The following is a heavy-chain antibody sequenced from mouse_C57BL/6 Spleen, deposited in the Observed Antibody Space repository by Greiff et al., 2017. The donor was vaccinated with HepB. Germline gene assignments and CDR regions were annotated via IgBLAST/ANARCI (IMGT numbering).Heavy chain of an antibody. CDR3: ARSYDYGGAWFAY. Sequence: EVKLQESGGDLVKPGGSLKLSCAASGFTFSSYGMSWVRQTPDKRLEWVATISSGGSYTYYPDSVKGRFTISRDNAKNTLYLQMSSLKSEDTAMYYCARSYDYGGAWFAYWGQGTLVTVSA. D-gene: IGHD2-4*01. V-gene: IGHV5-6*01. J-gene: IGHJ3*01. CDR2: ISSGGSYT. CDR1: GFTFSSYG.